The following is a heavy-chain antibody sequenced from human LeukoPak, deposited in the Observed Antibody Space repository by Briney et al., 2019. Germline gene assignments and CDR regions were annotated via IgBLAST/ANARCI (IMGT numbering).Heavy chain of an antibody. D-gene: IGHD6-19*01. Sequence: ASVKVSCKASGYTFTTYAMNWVRQAPGQGLEWMGWINTNTGNPTYAQGFTGRFVFSLDTSVGTAYLQISSLKAEDTAVYYCARLPVAGTEYFDYWGQGTLVTVSS. V-gene: IGHV7-4-1*02. CDR2: INTNTGNP. CDR1: GYTFTTYA. CDR3: ARLPVAGTEYFDY. J-gene: IGHJ4*02.